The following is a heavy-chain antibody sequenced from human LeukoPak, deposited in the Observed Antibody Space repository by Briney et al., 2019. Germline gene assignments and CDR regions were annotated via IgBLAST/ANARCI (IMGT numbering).Heavy chain of an antibody. Sequence: ASVKVSCKASGYTFTSYYMHWVRQAPGQGLEWMGRINPNSGGTNYAQKFQGRVTMTRDTSISTAYMELSRLRSDDTAVYYCARAGSSSWYYGYWGQGTLVTVSS. CDR3: ARAGSSSWYYGY. CDR2: INPNSGGT. J-gene: IGHJ4*02. V-gene: IGHV1-2*06. D-gene: IGHD6-13*01. CDR1: GYTFTSYY.